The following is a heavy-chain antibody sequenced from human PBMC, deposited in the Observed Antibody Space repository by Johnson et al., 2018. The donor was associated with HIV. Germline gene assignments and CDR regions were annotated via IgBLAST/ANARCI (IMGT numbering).Heavy chain of an antibody. CDR2: IRYDGSNK. CDR3: ARDRFGDSDAFDI. D-gene: IGHD4-17*01. CDR1: GFTFSSYA. V-gene: IGHV3-33*08. Sequence: QVQLVESGGGVVQPGRSLRLSCAASGFTFSSYAMHWVRQAPGKGLEWVAFIRYDGSNKYYADSVKGRFTISRDNSKNTLYLQMNSLRADDTAVYFCARDRFGDSDAFDIWGQGTMVTVSS. J-gene: IGHJ3*02.